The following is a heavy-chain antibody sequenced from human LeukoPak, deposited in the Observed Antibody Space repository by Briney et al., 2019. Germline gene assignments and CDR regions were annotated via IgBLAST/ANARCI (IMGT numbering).Heavy chain of an antibody. CDR2: IIPIFGTA. D-gene: IGHD3-22*01. J-gene: IGHJ4*02. Sequence: SVKVSCKTSGGTFSSYAISWVRQAPGQGLEWMGGIIPIFGTANYAQKFQGRVTITAEESTSTAYMELSSLRSEDTAVYYCARGDYYDSSGYYSNWGQGTLVTVSS. CDR1: GGTFSSYA. V-gene: IGHV1-69*13. CDR3: ARGDYYDSSGYYSN.